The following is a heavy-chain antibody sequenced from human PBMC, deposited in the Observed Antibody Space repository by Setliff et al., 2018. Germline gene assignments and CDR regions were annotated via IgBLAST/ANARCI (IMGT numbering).Heavy chain of an antibody. V-gene: IGHV4-4*07. CDR3: ARESRYYYDNLGTLDY. CDR1: GGSISSYY. J-gene: IGHJ4*02. Sequence: SETLSLTCTVSGGSISSYYWSWIRQPAGKGLEWIGHIYIGGSANYNPSLKSRVSISVDTSKNQFSLKLTSVTAADTAVYYCARESRYYYDNLGTLDYWGQGTLVTVSS. CDR2: IYIGGSA. D-gene: IGHD3-22*01.